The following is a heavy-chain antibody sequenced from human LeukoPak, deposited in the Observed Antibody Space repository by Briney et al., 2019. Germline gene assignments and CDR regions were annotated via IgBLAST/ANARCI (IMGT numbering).Heavy chain of an antibody. CDR3: ARDGGSGSGRAYYYYYMDV. CDR1: GFTVSSNY. V-gene: IGHV3-53*01. D-gene: IGHD3-10*01. J-gene: IGHJ6*03. Sequence: GGSLRLSCAASGFTVSSNYMSWVRQAPGKGLEWVSVIYSGGSTYYADSVKGRFTISRDNSNNTLYLQMNSLRVEDPAVYYSARDGGSGSGRAYYYYYMDVWGKGTTVTVSS. CDR2: IYSGGST.